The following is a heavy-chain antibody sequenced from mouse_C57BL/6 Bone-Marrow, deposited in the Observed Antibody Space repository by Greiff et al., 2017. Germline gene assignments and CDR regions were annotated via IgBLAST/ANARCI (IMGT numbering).Heavy chain of an antibody. CDR2: IYPRSGNT. D-gene: IGHD1-1*01. V-gene: IGHV1-81*01. CDR1: GYTFTSYG. Sequence: QVQLKQSGAELARPGASVKLSCKASGYTFTSYGISWVKQRTGQGLEWIGEIYPRSGNTYYNEKFKGKATLTADKSSSTAYMELRSLTSEDSAVYFCARRSYGSSYGYWGQGTTLTVSS. CDR3: ARRSYGSSYGY. J-gene: IGHJ2*01.